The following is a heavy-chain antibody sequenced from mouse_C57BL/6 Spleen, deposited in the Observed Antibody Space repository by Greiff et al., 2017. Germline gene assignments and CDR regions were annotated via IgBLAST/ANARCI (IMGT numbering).Heavy chain of an antibody. CDR1: GFTFSDYG. CDR3: ARNGNPVGYAMDY. J-gene: IGHJ4*01. CDR2: ISSGSSTI. Sequence: EVKLVESGGGLVKPGGSLKLSCAASGFTFSDYGMHWVRQAPEKGLEWVAYISSGSSTIYYADTVKGRFTISRDNAKNTLFLQMTSLRSEDTAMYYCARNGNPVGYAMDYWGQGTSVTVSS. V-gene: IGHV5-17*01. D-gene: IGHD2-1*01.